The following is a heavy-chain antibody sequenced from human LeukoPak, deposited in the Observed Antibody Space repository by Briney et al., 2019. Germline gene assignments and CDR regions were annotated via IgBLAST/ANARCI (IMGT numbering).Heavy chain of an antibody. V-gene: IGHV3-30*04. Sequence: GGSLRLSCAASGFTFSSYAMHWVRQAPGKGLEWVAVISYDGSNKYYADSVKGRSTISRDNSKSTLYLQMNSLRAEDTAVYYCARELSSSSSYYFDYWGQGTLVTVSS. CDR1: GFTFSSYA. D-gene: IGHD6-13*01. J-gene: IGHJ4*02. CDR2: ISYDGSNK. CDR3: ARELSSSSSYYFDY.